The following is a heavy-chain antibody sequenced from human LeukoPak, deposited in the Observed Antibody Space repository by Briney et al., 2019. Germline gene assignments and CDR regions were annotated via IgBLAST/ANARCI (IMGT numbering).Heavy chain of an antibody. Sequence: SETLSLTCAVYGGSFSGYYWSWIRQPPGKGLEWIGEINHSGSTNYNPSLKSRVTISVDTSKNQFSLKLSSVTAADTAVYYCARATMIVPLDYWGQGTLVTVSS. CDR3: ARATMIVPLDY. CDR2: INHSGST. D-gene: IGHD3-22*01. V-gene: IGHV4-34*01. CDR1: GGSFSGYY. J-gene: IGHJ4*02.